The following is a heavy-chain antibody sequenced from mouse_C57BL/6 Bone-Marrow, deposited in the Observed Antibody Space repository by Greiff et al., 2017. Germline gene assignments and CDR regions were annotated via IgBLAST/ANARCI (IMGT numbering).Heavy chain of an antibody. CDR3: ASTVTDRY. V-gene: IGHV3-6*01. D-gene: IGHD1-1*01. J-gene: IGHJ2*01. CDR1: GYSITSGYY. CDR2: ISYDGSN. Sequence: EVKLVESGPGLVKPSQSLSLTCSVTGYSITSGYYWNWIRQFPGNKLEWMGYISYDGSNNYNPSLKNRISITRDPSKNQFFLKLNSVTTEDTATYYCASTVTDRYWGQGTTLTVSS.